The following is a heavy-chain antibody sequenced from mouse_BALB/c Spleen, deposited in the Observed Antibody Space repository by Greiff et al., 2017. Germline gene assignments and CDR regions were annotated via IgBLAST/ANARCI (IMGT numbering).Heavy chain of an antibody. J-gene: IGHJ3*01. CDR1: GFAFSSYD. Sequence: DVMLVESGGGLVKPGGSLKLSCAVSGFAFSSYDMSWVRQTPGKRLEWVAYISSGGGSNYYPDTVKGRFTISRDNAKNTLYLQMSSLKSEDTAMYYCARRSSYGSSPFAYWGQGTLVTVSA. CDR2: ISSGGGSN. V-gene: IGHV5-12-1*01. CDR3: ARRSSYGSSPFAY. D-gene: IGHD1-1*01.